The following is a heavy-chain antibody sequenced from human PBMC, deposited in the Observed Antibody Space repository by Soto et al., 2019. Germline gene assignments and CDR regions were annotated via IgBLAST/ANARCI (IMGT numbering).Heavy chain of an antibody. CDR2: IKSKTDGATP. CDR3: NRDENGTGWVTIY. CDR1: GFTFTTAW. D-gene: IGHD6-19*01. Sequence: GGSLRLSCAASGFTFTTAWINWVRQAPGKGLEWVGRIKSKTDGATPEFAAPVRGRFTISRDDTKSIEYLQMNSLRAEETAVYYWNRDENGTGWVTIYWGQGTLVTVSS. J-gene: IGHJ4*02. V-gene: IGHV3-15*07.